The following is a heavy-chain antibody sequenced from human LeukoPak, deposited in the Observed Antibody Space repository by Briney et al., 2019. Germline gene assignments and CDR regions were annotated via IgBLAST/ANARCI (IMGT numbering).Heavy chain of an antibody. CDR3: ARPLLPHTADV. CDR2: ISSSSSYI. V-gene: IGHV3-21*01. J-gene: IGHJ6*04. CDR1: GLTFSSYS. D-gene: IGHD2-15*01. Sequence: GGSLRLSCAASGLTFSSYSMNWVRQAPGKGLEWVSSISSSSSYIYYADSVKGRFTISRDNAKNSLYLQMNSLRAEDTAVYYCARPLLPHTADVWGKGTTVTVSS.